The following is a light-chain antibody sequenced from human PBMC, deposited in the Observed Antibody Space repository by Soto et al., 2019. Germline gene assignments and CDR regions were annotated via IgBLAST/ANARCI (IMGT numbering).Light chain of an antibody. V-gene: IGKV1-27*01. CDR3: QKHNSAPL. CDR2: GAS. Sequence: DIQMTQSPSSLSASVGDRVIITCRASQGISNYLAWYQQKPGKVPKLLIYGASTLQSGVPSRFSGSGSGTDFTLTISSLHPEDVASYYCQKHNSAPLFGGGTKVEIK. CDR1: QGISNY. J-gene: IGKJ4*01.